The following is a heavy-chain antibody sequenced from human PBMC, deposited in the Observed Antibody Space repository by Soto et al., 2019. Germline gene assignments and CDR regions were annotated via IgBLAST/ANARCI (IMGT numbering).Heavy chain of an antibody. Sequence: GESLKISCKGSGYSFTIYCIGWVLQMPWKGLEWMGIIYPGDSDTRYSPSFQGQVTISADKSISTAYLQWSSLKASDTAMYYCARHFYGSGSYYTPRLDYWGQGTLVTVSS. V-gene: IGHV5-51*01. D-gene: IGHD3-10*01. CDR2: IYPGDSDT. J-gene: IGHJ4*02. CDR3: ARHFYGSGSYYTPRLDY. CDR1: GYSFTIYC.